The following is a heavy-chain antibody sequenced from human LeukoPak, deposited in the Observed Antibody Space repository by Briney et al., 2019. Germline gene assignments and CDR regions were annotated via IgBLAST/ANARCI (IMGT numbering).Heavy chain of an antibody. V-gene: IGHV4-61*02. CDR3: ARDYIAANWFDP. CDR1: GGSISSGSYY. Sequence: SETLSLTCTVSGGSISSGSYYWSWIRQPAGKGLEWIGRIYTSGSTNYNPSLKSRVTISVDTSKNQFPLKLSSVTAADTAVYYCARDYIAANWFDPWGQGTLVTVSS. CDR2: IYTSGST. J-gene: IGHJ5*02. D-gene: IGHD5-12*01.